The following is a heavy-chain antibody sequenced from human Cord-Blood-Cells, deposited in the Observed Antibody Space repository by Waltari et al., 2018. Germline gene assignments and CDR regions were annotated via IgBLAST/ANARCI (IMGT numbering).Heavy chain of an antibody. V-gene: IGHV4-39*01. Sequence: QLQLQESGPGLVKPSETLSLTCTVSGGSISSSSYYWGWIRQPPGKGLEWIGSIYYSGSTYYNPSLKSRVTISVDTSKNQFSLKLSSVTAADTAVYYCARLPYWSYYYYGMDVWGQGTTVTVSS. CDR1: GGSISSSSYY. D-gene: IGHD1-1*01. J-gene: IGHJ6*02. CDR3: ARLPYWSYYYYGMDV. CDR2: IYYSGST.